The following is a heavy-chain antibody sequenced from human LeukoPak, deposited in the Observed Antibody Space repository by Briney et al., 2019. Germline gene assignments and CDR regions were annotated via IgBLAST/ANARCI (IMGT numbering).Heavy chain of an antibody. J-gene: IGHJ4*02. CDR1: GFTFSGYA. CDR2: IIGSGGDT. Sequence: GGSLRLSCTTSGFTFSGYAMIWVRQAPGKGLERVSSIIGSGGDTYHADSVTGRFTTSRDNSKNTLYLQMNSLRAEDTAVYYCAKGSAAARPYYFDYWGPGTLVTVSS. CDR3: AKGSAAARPYYFDY. D-gene: IGHD6-25*01. V-gene: IGHV3-23*01.